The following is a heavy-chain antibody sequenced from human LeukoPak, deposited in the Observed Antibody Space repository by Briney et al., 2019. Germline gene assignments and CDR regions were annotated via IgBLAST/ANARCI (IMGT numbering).Heavy chain of an antibody. J-gene: IGHJ4*02. D-gene: IGHD6-19*01. CDR3: AKRGQWLGPLDY. CDR2: ISYDGSNK. CDR1: GFTFSSYG. Sequence: GGSLRLSCAASGFTFSSYGMHWVRQAPGKGLEWVAVISYDGSNKYYADSVKGRITISRDNSKNTLYLQMNSLRAEDTAVYYCAKRGQWLGPLDYWGQGTLVTVSS. V-gene: IGHV3-30*18.